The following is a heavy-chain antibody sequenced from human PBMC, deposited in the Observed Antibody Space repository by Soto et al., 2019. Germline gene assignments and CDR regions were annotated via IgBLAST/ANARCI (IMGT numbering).Heavy chain of an antibody. CDR1: GGSVCIGGYD. V-gene: IGHV4-31*03. Sequence: PSETLSLTCTVSGGSVCIGGYDWSWIRQHPGKGLEWIGYIYYSGSTYYNPSLKSRVTISVDTSKNQFSLKLSSVTAADTAVYYCARSRSPRFLEWLLPFDYWGQGTLVTVSS. CDR3: ARSRSPRFLEWLLPFDY. J-gene: IGHJ4*02. CDR2: IYYSGST. D-gene: IGHD3-3*01.